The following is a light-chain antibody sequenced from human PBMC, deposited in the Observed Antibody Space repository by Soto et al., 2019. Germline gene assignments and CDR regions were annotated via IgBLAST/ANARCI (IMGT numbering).Light chain of an antibody. Sequence: AIQMTQSPSSLSASVGDRVTITCRASQDIKNELGWYQQKPWKAPNVLFYAASTLLSGVPSRFSGAGSGTDFTLTISSLQPEDFATYYCLQDHNYPRTFGQGTRVEIK. V-gene: IGKV1-6*01. CDR3: LQDHNYPRT. CDR1: QDIKNE. J-gene: IGKJ1*01. CDR2: AAS.